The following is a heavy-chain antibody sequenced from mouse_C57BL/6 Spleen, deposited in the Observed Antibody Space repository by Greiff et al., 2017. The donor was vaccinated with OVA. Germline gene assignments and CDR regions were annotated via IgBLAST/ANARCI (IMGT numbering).Heavy chain of an antibody. J-gene: IGHJ1*03. CDR2: IDPSDSYT. Sequence: VQLQQPGAELVRPGTSVKLSCKASGYTFTSYWMHWVKQRPGQGLEWIGVIDPSDSYTNYNQKFKGKATLTVDTSSSTAYMQLSSLTSEDSAVYYCARGGNSYWYFDVWGTGTTVTVSS. CDR1: GYTFTSYW. V-gene: IGHV1-59*01. D-gene: IGHD2-1*01. CDR3: ARGGNSYWYFDV.